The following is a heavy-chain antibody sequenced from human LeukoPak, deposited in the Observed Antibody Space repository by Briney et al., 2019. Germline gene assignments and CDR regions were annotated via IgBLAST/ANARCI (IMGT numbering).Heavy chain of an antibody. D-gene: IGHD1-26*01. CDR1: GFTFSSYA. CDR3: AKAPREWELLRYFDY. CDR2: ISGSGGST. V-gene: IGHV3-23*01. Sequence: GGSLRLSCAASGFTFSSYAMSWVRQAPGKGLEWVSAISGSGGSTYYADSVKGRFTISRDNSKNTLYLQMNSLRAEDTAVYYCAKAPREWELLRYFDYWGQGTLVTVSS. J-gene: IGHJ4*02.